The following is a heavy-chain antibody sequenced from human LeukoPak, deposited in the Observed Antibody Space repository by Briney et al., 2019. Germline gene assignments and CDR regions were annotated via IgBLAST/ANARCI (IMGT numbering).Heavy chain of an antibody. J-gene: IGHJ2*01. CDR3: AREHSHSNWFFDL. CDR1: GFTFSDYG. CDR2: VARDGGHK. Sequence: GGSLRLACSASGFTFSDYGIQWLRQAPGKGLEWVAVVARDGGHKVYSDSVKGRLYISRDNSKNTAFLQMDSLRAEDAAVYFCAREHSHSNWFFDLWGPGTPVTVSS. D-gene: IGHD4-11*01. V-gene: IGHV3-30*03.